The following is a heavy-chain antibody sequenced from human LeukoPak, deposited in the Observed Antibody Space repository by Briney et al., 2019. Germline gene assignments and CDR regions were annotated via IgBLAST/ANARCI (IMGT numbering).Heavy chain of an antibody. CDR2: IKQDGSEK. Sequence: GGSLRLSCAASGFTFSSYWMSWVRQAPGKGLEWVANIKQDGSEKYYVDSVKGRFTISRDNSKNTLYLQMNSLRAEDTAVYYCGYSSSWYEPASGWGQGTLVTVSS. J-gene: IGHJ4*02. CDR3: GYSSSWYEPASG. V-gene: IGHV3-7*01. CDR1: GFTFSSYW. D-gene: IGHD6-13*01.